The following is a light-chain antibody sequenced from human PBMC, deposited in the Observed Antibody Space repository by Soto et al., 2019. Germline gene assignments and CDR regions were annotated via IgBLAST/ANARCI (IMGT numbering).Light chain of an antibody. Sequence: EIVLTQSPATLSLSPGERATLSCRASQSVSSYLAWYQQKPGQAPRLLIYDASNRATGIPARFSGSGSGTDFTLTISTLEPEDFSFYYCQQRSNCLPLTFGGGTKVEIK. V-gene: IGKV3-11*01. CDR3: QQRSNCLPLT. CDR2: DAS. J-gene: IGKJ4*01. CDR1: QSVSSY.